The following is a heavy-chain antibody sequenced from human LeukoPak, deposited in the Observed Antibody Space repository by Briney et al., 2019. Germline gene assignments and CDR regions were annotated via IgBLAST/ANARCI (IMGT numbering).Heavy chain of an antibody. CDR3: ATDILTGANDY. Sequence: ASVKVSCKASGYTFTGYYMHWVRQAPGQGLEWMGWINPNSGGTNYARKFQGRVTMTRDTSISTAYMELSRLRSDDTAVYYCATDILTGANDYWGQGTLVTVSS. CDR2: INPNSGGT. D-gene: IGHD3-9*01. V-gene: IGHV1-2*02. CDR1: GYTFTGYY. J-gene: IGHJ4*02.